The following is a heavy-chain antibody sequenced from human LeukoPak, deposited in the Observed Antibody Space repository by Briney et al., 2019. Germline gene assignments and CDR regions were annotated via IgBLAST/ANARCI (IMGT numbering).Heavy chain of an antibody. CDR3: AVRSGSYPNNWFDP. J-gene: IGHJ5*02. Sequence: KSSETLSLTCAVSGGSMSSTHYWSWIRHPPGKGLEWIGYINYYGSTNYNPSLKSRVTISIDTSSNHFSLRLTSVSAADTAVYYCAVRSGSYPNNWFDPWGQGILVTVSS. V-gene: IGHV4-59*11. CDR2: INYYGST. D-gene: IGHD1-26*01. CDR1: GGSMSSTHY.